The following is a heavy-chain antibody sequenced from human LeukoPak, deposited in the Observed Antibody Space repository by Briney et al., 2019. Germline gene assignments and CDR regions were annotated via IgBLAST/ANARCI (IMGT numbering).Heavy chain of an antibody. V-gene: IGHV4-34*01. D-gene: IGHD3-9*01. J-gene: IGHJ5*02. Sequence: SETLSLTCTVSGGSISSYYWSWIRQPPGKGLEWIGEINHSGSTNYNPSLKSRVTISVDTSKNQFSLKLSSVTAADTAVHYCARGATVLRYFDWLVVWGQGTLVTVSS. CDR3: ARGATVLRYFDWLVV. CDR1: GGSISSYY. CDR2: INHSGST.